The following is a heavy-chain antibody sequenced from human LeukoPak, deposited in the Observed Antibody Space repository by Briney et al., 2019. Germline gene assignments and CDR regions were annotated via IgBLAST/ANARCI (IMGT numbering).Heavy chain of an antibody. CDR3: AKDIRIQIWPTSAFQH. CDR2: ISWNSGSI. CDR1: GFTFDDYA. J-gene: IGHJ1*01. Sequence: GGSLRLSCAASGFTFDDYAMHWVRQAPGKGLEWVSGISWNSGSIGYADSVKGRFTISRDNAKNSLYLQMNSLRAEDTALYYCAKDIRIQIWPTSAFQHWGQGTLVTVSS. D-gene: IGHD5-18*01. V-gene: IGHV3-9*01.